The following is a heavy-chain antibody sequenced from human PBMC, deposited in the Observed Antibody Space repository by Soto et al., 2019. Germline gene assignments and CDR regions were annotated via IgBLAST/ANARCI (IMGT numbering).Heavy chain of an antibody. J-gene: IGHJ4*02. D-gene: IGHD6-19*01. CDR2: ISYDGSNK. V-gene: IGHV3-30*18. CDR3: AQDRSGWDYFDY. CDR1: GFTFSSYG. Sequence: GGSLRLSCAASGFTFSSYGMHWVRQAPGKGLEWVAVISYDGSNKYYADSVKGRFTISRDNSKNTLYLQMNSLRAEDTAVYYCAQDRSGWDYFDYWGQGTLVTVSS.